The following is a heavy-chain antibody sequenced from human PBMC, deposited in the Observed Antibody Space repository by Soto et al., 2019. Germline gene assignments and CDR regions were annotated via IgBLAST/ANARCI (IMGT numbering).Heavy chain of an antibody. V-gene: IGHV3-7*01. Sequence: GGSLRRSYAASGFTFSSYWMSWVRQAPGKGLEWVANIKQDGSVKSYVDSVKGRFTISRDNAKNSLYLQMNSLRAEDTAVYYCTRDSSSWSLNWFDPWGQGTLVTVSS. CDR2: IKQDGSVK. CDR1: GFTFSSYW. J-gene: IGHJ5*02. D-gene: IGHD6-13*01. CDR3: TRDSSSWSLNWFDP.